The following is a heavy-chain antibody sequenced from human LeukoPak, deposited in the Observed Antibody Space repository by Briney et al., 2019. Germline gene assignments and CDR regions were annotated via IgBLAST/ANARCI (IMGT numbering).Heavy chain of an antibody. D-gene: IGHD1-1*01. CDR1: GFTFSNYW. Sequence: GGSLRLSCAASGFTFSNYWMSWVRQAPGKGLEWVANIKQDRSEKYYVDSVKGRFTISRDNAKNSLSLQMNNLRVEDAAIYYCASPYTTGTFPDCWGQGTLVTVSS. V-gene: IGHV3-7*01. CDR2: IKQDRSEK. J-gene: IGHJ4*02. CDR3: ASPYTTGTFPDC.